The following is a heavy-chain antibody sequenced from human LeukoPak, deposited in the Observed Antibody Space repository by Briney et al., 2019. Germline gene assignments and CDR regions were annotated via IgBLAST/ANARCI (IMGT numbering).Heavy chain of an antibody. CDR1: GFTFDDYA. CDR2: ISWNSGSI. CDR3: ARVPMIVVAGGDY. Sequence: GGSLRLSCAASGFTFDDYAMHWVRQAPGKGLEWVSGISWNSGSIGYADSVKGRFTISRDNAKNSLYLQMNSLRDEDTAVYYCARVPMIVVAGGDYWGQGTLVTVSS. D-gene: IGHD3-22*01. V-gene: IGHV3-9*01. J-gene: IGHJ4*02.